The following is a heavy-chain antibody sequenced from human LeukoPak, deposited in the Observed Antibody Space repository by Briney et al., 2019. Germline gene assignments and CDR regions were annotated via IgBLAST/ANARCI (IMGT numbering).Heavy chain of an antibody. CDR3: ARDRYDSSGYYWYFDL. J-gene: IGHJ2*01. Sequence: PSQTLSLTCAVSGGSISSGGYSWSWIRQPPGKGLEWIGYIYHSGNTYYNPSLKSRVTISVDRSKNQFSLKLSSVTAADTAVYYCARDRYDSSGYYWYFDLWGRGTLVTVSS. D-gene: IGHD3-22*01. V-gene: IGHV4-30-2*01. CDR2: IYHSGNT. CDR1: GGSISSGGYS.